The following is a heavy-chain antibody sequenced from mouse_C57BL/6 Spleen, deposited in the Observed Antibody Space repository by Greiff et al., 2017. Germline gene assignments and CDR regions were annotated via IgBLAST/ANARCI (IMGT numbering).Heavy chain of an antibody. V-gene: IGHV1-63*01. CDR3: ARGNGNYPYYVDY. CDR1: GYTFTNYW. J-gene: IGHJ2*01. D-gene: IGHD2-1*01. CDR2: IYPGGGYT. Sequence: QVQLQQSGAELVRPGTSVKMSCKASGYTFTNYWIGWAKQRPGHGLEWIGDIYPGGGYTNYNEKFKGKATLTADKSSSTAYMQVSSLTSEDSAIYYCARGNGNYPYYVDYWGQGTTLTVSS.